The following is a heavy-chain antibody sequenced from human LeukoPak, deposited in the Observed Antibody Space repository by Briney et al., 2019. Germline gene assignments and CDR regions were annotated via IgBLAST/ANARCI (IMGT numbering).Heavy chain of an antibody. CDR2: FDPEDGET. CDR1: GYTLTELS. V-gene: IGHV1-24*01. D-gene: IGHD3-10*01. CDR3: ATGGLIKNTFMIRGVKPLDS. Sequence: ASVKVSCKVSGYTLTELSMHWVRQAPGKGLEWMGGFDPEDGETIYAQKFQGRVTMTEDTSTDTAYMELSSLRSEDTAIHYCATGGLIKNTFMIRGVKPLDSWGQGTLVAVSS. J-gene: IGHJ4*02.